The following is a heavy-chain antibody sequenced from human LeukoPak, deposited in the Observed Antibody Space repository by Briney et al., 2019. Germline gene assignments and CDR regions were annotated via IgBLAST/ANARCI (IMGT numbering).Heavy chain of an antibody. D-gene: IGHD6-19*01. CDR2: IRYDGTNK. V-gene: IGHV3-30*02. CDR3: AKVGSGWYGVDY. Sequence: GGSLRLSCAASKITFSGYGIHWVRQAPGKGLEWVAFIRYDGTNKYYTDSVKGRFTISRDNSKNTLYLQMNSLRDDDTAVYYCAKVGSGWYGVDYWGQGTLVTVSS. J-gene: IGHJ4*02. CDR1: KITFSGYG.